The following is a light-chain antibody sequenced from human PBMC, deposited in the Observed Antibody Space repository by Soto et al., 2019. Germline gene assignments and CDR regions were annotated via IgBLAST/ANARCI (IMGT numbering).Light chain of an antibody. V-gene: IGLV2-11*01. Sequence: QSALTQPASVSGSPGQSITISCTGTSSDVVGYYHVSWYQQHPGKAPKVMIYEVSKRPSGVPDRFSGSKSGNTASLTISGLQAEDEADYYCCSYAGSYTLVFGGGTKVTVL. CDR2: EVS. CDR1: SSDVVGYYH. CDR3: CSYAGSYTLV. J-gene: IGLJ2*01.